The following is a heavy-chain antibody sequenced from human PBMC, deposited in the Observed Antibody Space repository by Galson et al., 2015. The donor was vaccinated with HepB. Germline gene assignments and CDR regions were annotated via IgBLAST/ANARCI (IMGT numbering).Heavy chain of an antibody. Sequence: SLRLSCAASGFTVSSTYMCWVRQAPGKGLEWVSIIYSGGTTYYTDSVKGRFTISRDNSGNTLYPQMNSLRAEDTAVYYCARSLRYYFYYMDVWGKGTTVTVSS. J-gene: IGHJ6*03. D-gene: IGHD5/OR15-5a*01. CDR3: ARSLRYYFYYMDV. V-gene: IGHV3-53*01. CDR2: IYSGGTT. CDR1: GFTVSSTY.